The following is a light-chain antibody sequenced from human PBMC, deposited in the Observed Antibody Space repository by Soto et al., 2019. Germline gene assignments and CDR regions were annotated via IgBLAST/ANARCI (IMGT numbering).Light chain of an antibody. CDR3: SSYRSSSSPYV. V-gene: IGLV2-14*01. Sequence: QSALTQPASVSGSPGQSITISCTGTSSDVGGYNYVSWYQHYPGKAPKLMIYEVSNRPSGVSNRFSGSKSGNTASLTISGLQAEDEADYYCSSYRSSSSPYVFGTGTKVTVL. CDR1: SSDVGGYNY. J-gene: IGLJ1*01. CDR2: EVS.